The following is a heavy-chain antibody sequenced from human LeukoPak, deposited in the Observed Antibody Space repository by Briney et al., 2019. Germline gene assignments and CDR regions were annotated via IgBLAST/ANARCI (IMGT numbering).Heavy chain of an antibody. CDR3: AKDRGYGEHEPFES. D-gene: IGHD4/OR15-4a*01. Sequence: QSGGSLRLSCAPSGFTFSRHGMHWVRQTPGKGLEWVAVSAHDEVGKQFADSVKCRFTLSRDNSRDSVHLQMNRLRDEDTAVYYCAKDRGYGEHEPFESWGQGSLVTVSS. V-gene: IGHV3-30*18. J-gene: IGHJ4*02. CDR1: GFTFSRHG. CDR2: SAHDEVGK.